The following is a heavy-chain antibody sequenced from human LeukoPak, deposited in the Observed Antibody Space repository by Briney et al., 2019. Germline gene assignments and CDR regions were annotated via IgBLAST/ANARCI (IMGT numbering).Heavy chain of an antibody. J-gene: IGHJ3*02. D-gene: IGHD3-10*01. Sequence: GGSLRLSCAASGFSFSSSWMSWVRQAPGKGLEWVSYISSSSSTIYYADSVKGRFTISRDNAKNSLYLQMNSLRAEDTALYYCARDTHYYGSGSPAFDIWGQGTMVTVSS. V-gene: IGHV3-48*01. CDR1: GFSFSSSW. CDR3: ARDTHYYGSGSPAFDI. CDR2: ISSSSSTI.